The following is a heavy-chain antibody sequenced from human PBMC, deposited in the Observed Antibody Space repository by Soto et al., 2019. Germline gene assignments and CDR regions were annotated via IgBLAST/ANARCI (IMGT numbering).Heavy chain of an antibody. CDR1: GGSISSSSYY. J-gene: IGHJ4*02. V-gene: IGHV4-39*01. Sequence: QLQLQESGPGLVKPSETLSLTCTVSGGSISSSSYYWGWIRQPPGKGLEWIGSIYYSGSTYYNPSLLSRVTISLDTSKTQFSLTLGSVTAADTAVYYCARHTPAISISDHWGQGTLVTVSS. D-gene: IGHD2-15*01. CDR2: IYYSGST. CDR3: ARHTPAISISDH.